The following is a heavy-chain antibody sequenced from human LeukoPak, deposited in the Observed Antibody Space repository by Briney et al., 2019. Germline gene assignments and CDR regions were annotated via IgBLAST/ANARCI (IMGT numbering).Heavy chain of an antibody. CDR2: INPSGGST. CDR3: ARQGTYSSAIGMGY. J-gene: IGHJ4*02. CDR1: GYTFNNHY. Sequence: ASVKVSCKASGYTFNNHYMYWARQAPGQGLEWMGVINPSGGSTSYAQKFQGRVTMTRDTSTRTVYMEVNSLRSEDTAVYYCARQGTYSSAIGMGYWGQGTLVTVSS. D-gene: IGHD6-19*01. V-gene: IGHV1-46*02.